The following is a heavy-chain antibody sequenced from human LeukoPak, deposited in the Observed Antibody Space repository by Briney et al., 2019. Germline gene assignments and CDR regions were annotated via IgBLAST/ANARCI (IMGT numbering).Heavy chain of an antibody. V-gene: IGHV3-33*01. J-gene: IGHJ6*04. CDR1: GFTFSSYG. Sequence: GRSLRLSCAASGFTFSSYGMHWVRQAPGKGLEWVAVIWYDGSNTYYADSVKGRFTISRDNSKNTLYPQMNSLRAEDTAIYYCATLLQGDGMDVWGKGTTVTVSS. CDR3: ATLLQGDGMDV. CDR2: IWYDGSNT. D-gene: IGHD4-11*01.